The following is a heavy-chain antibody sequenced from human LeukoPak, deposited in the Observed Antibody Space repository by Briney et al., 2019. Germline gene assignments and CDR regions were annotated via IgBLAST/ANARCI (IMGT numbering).Heavy chain of an antibody. Sequence: PSETLSLTCTVSGGSISSSSYYWGWIRQPPGKGLEWIGSIYYSGSTYYNPSLKSRVTISVDTSKNQFSLKLSSVTAADTAVYYCARESSSGEGAFDIWGQGTMVTVSS. V-gene: IGHV4-39*07. J-gene: IGHJ3*02. CDR3: ARESSSGEGAFDI. CDR1: GGSISSSSYY. CDR2: IYYSGST. D-gene: IGHD6-19*01.